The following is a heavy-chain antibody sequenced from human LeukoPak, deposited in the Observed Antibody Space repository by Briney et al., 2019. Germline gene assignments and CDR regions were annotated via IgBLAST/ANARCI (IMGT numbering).Heavy chain of an antibody. CDR3: AKALIHSEIDY. D-gene: IGHD2-15*01. J-gene: IGHJ4*02. V-gene: IGHV3-9*01. CDR1: GFTFDDYA. CDR2: ISWNSGSI. Sequence: GGSLRLSCAASGFTFDDYAMHWVRQAPGKGLEWVSGISWNSGSIGYADSVKGRFTISRDNAKNSLYLQMNSLRAEDTALYYCAKALIHSEIDYWGQGTLVTVSS.